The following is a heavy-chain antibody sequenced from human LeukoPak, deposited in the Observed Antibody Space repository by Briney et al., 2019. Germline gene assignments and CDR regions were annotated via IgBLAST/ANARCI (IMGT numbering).Heavy chain of an antibody. Sequence: GESLRISCKGSGYSFTSYWISWVRQMPGKGLEWMGRIDPSDSYTNYSPSFQGHVTISADKSISTAYLQWSSPKASDTAMYYCASDRGYSYGYFDCWGQGTLVTVSS. J-gene: IGHJ4*02. V-gene: IGHV5-10-1*01. D-gene: IGHD5-18*01. CDR1: GYSFTSYW. CDR3: ASDRGYSYGYFDC. CDR2: IDPSDSYT.